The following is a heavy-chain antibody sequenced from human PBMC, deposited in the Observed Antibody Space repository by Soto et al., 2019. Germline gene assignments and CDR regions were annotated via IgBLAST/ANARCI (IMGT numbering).Heavy chain of an antibody. J-gene: IGHJ5*02. CDR1: GYTFTGYY. Sequence: QVQLVQSGAEVKKPGASVKVSCKASGYTFTGYYMHWVRQAPGQGLEWMGWINPNSGGTNYAQKFQGRVTMTRDTSISIAYMELSRLRSDDTAVYYCARENYYCWSGYSSPGWFDPWGQGTLVTVSS. CDR2: INPNSGGT. V-gene: IGHV1-2*02. D-gene: IGHD3-3*01. CDR3: ARENYYCWSGYSSPGWFDP.